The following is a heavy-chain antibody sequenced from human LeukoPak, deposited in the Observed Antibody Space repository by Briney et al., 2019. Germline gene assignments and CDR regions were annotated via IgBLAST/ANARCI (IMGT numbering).Heavy chain of an antibody. CDR3: ARGGVSIAAPLDY. CDR2: IYHSGST. D-gene: IGHD6-6*01. V-gene: IGHV4-38-2*02. CDR1: GYSISSGYY. Sequence: SETLSLTCTVSGYSISSGYYWGWIRQPPGKGLEWIGSIYHSGSTYYNPSLKSRVTISVDTSKNQFSLKLSSVTAADTAVYYCARGGVSIAAPLDYWGQGTLVTVSS. J-gene: IGHJ4*02.